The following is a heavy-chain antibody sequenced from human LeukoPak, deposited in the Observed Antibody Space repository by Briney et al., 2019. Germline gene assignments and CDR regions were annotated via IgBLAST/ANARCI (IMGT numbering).Heavy chain of an antibody. Sequence: SETLSLTCTVSGGSVSSGSFYWSWIRQPPGKGLEWIGYIYYSGSTNYNPSLKSRVTISVDTSKNQFSLKLSSVTAADTAVYYCARHGGNDPPSYYFDYWGQGTLVTVSS. J-gene: IGHJ4*02. D-gene: IGHD3-16*01. CDR1: GGSVSSGSFY. CDR3: ARHGGNDPPSYYFDY. CDR2: IYYSGST. V-gene: IGHV4-61*01.